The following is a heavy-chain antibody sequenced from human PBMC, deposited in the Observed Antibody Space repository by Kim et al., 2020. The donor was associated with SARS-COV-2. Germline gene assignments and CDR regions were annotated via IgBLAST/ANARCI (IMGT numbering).Heavy chain of an antibody. CDR1: GFTFSNAW. CDR3: TTAGGSARPECNWNDPCFGD. J-gene: IGHJ4*01. V-gene: IGHV3-15*01. D-gene: IGHD1-20*01. Sequence: GGSLRLSCAASGFTFSNAWLSWVRQAPGKGLEWVGRIKSKTDGGTTDYAAPVKGRFTISRDDSKNTLELQMNSLKTEDTAVYYCTTAGGSARPECNWNDPCFGDWGHGTLGAVS. CDR2: IKSKTDGGTT.